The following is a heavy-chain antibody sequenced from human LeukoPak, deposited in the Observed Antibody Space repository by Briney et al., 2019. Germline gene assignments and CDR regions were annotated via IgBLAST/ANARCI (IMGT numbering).Heavy chain of an antibody. J-gene: IGHJ4*02. CDR1: GGTFSSYA. V-gene: IGHV1-69*13. CDR3: ARVSQEKTKLLFLGFDY. D-gene: IGHD3-3*01. Sequence: GASVKVSCKASGGTFSSYAISWVRQAPGQGLEWMGGIIPIFGTANYAQKFQGRVTITADESTSTAYMELSSLRSEDTAVYYYARVSQEKTKLLFLGFDYWGQGTLVTVSS. CDR2: IIPIFGTA.